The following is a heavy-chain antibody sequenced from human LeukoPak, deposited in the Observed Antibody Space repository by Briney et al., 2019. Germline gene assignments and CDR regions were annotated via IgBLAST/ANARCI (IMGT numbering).Heavy chain of an antibody. CDR2: ISSSSSYI. V-gene: IGHV3-21*01. CDR1: GFTFSIYS. J-gene: IGHJ5*02. D-gene: IGHD2-2*01. Sequence: GGSLRLSCAPSGFTFSIYSTTWVRQAPGKGLEWGSSISSSSSYIYYAGPVKGRFTISRDNAKNSLYLQMNSLRAADTAVYYCARDGVPAADYFNWFDPWGQGTLVTVSS. CDR3: ARDGVPAADYFNWFDP.